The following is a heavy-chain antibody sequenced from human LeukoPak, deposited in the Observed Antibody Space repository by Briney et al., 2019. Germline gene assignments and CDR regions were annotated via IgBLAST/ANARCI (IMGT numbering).Heavy chain of an antibody. V-gene: IGHV3-48*01. CDR2: ISSSSSTI. Sequence: GGSLRLSCAASGFTFSSYSMNWVRQAPGKGLEWVSYISSSSSTIYYADSVKGRFTISRDNAKNSLYLQMNSLRAEDTAVYYCARRGYSYGYPSDYYGMDVWGQGTTVTVSS. CDR3: ARRGYSYGYPSDYYGMDV. D-gene: IGHD5-18*01. J-gene: IGHJ6*02. CDR1: GFTFSSYS.